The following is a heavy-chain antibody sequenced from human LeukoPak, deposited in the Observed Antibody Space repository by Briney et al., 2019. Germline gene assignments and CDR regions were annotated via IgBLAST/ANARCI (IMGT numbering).Heavy chain of an antibody. D-gene: IGHD3-16*02. V-gene: IGHV3-74*01. CDR3: ARDYFWGSYRPPGY. Sequence: GGSLRLSCAASGFTFSSYWMHWVRQAPGKGLVWVSRINSDGSSTSYADSVKGRFTISRDNAKNTLYLQMNSLRAEDTAVDYCARDYFWGSYRPPGYWGQGTLVTVSS. J-gene: IGHJ4*02. CDR1: GFTFSSYW. CDR2: INSDGSST.